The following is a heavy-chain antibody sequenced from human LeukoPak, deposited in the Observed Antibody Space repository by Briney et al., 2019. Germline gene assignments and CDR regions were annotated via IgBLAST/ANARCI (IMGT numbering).Heavy chain of an antibody. D-gene: IGHD2-8*02. V-gene: IGHV3-23*01. CDR3: ARDLGLVDVSRYYYGMDV. J-gene: IGHJ6*02. CDR2: ISGSGGST. Sequence: QTGGSLRLSCAASGFTFSSYAMSWVRQAPGKGLEWVSAISGSGGSTYYADSVKGRFTISRDNSKNTLYLQMNSLRAEDTAVYYCARDLGLVDVSRYYYGMDVWGQGTTVTVSS. CDR1: GFTFSSYA.